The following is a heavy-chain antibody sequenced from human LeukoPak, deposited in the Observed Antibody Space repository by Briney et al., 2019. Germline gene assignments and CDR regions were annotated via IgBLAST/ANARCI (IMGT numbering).Heavy chain of an antibody. CDR2: ISAYNGNT. D-gene: IGHD3-22*01. CDR1: GYTFTSYD. CDR3: ARVGIKAKAITMIPYYFDY. J-gene: IGHJ4*02. Sequence: ASVKVSCKASGYTFTSYDISWVRQAPGQGLEWMGWISAYNGNTNYAQKLQGRVTLTTDTSTSTAYMELRSLRSDDTAVYYCARVGIKAKAITMIPYYFDYWGQGTLVTVSS. V-gene: IGHV1-18*01.